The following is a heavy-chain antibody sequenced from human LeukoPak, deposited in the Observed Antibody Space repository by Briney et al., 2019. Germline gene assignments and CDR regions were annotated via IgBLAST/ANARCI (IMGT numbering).Heavy chain of an antibody. D-gene: IGHD6-13*01. V-gene: IGHV4-39*01. CDR3: ARHPSMTIAAAGVDWFDP. CDR2: IYYSGNT. J-gene: IGHJ5*02. Sequence: SETLSLTCTGSGGSISSSSYYWGWIRQPPGRGLEWIGSIYYSGNTYYNPSLRSRVTISVDTSKNQFSLKLSSVTAADTAVYYCARHPSMTIAAAGVDWFDPWGQGTLVTVSS. CDR1: GGSISSSSYY.